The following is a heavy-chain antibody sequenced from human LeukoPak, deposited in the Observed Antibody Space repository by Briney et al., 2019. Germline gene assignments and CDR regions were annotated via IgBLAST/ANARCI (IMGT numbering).Heavy chain of an antibody. CDR1: GGSISSYY. V-gene: IGHV4-59*08. Sequence: PSEALSLTCTVSGGSISSYYWSWIRQPPGKGLEWIGYIYYSGSTNYNPSLKSRVTISVDTSKNQFSLKLSSVTAADTAVYYCARAVRGDPTYFDYWGQGTLVTVSS. CDR3: ARAVRGDPTYFDY. J-gene: IGHJ4*02. CDR2: IYYSGST. D-gene: IGHD3-10*01.